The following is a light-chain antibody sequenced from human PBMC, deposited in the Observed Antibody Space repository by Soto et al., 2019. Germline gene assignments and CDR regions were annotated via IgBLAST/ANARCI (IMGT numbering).Light chain of an antibody. J-gene: IGKJ5*01. V-gene: IGKV1-9*01. Sequence: DIQLTQSPSFLSASVGDRVTITCRASQEISSNLAWYQQMPGKAPKFLIYAASTLQSGVPSRFSGSVSGTEFTLTISSLQPEDFATYYCQQLKTYPLTFGQGTRLDIK. CDR1: QEISSN. CDR3: QQLKTYPLT. CDR2: AAS.